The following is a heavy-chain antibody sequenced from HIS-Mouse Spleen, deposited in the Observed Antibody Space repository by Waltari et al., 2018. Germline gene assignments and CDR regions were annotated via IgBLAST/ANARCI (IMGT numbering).Heavy chain of an antibody. Sequence: QVQLQESGPGLVKPSETLSLTCTVSGGSISSYYWSWIRQPAGQGLEWIGRIYTSGGTNYNPSLKSRVTMSVDTSKNQFSLKLSSVTAADTAVYYCARDFHDFWSGYYGGDKKHDAFDIWGQGTMVTVSS. V-gene: IGHV4-4*07. CDR3: ARDFHDFWSGYYGGDKKHDAFDI. J-gene: IGHJ3*02. D-gene: IGHD3-3*01. CDR1: GGSISSYY. CDR2: IYTSGGT.